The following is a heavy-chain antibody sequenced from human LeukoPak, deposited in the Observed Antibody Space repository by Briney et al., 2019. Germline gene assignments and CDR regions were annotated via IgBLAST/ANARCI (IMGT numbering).Heavy chain of an antibody. D-gene: IGHD3-10*01. Sequence: PSETLSLTCTVAGGSFSSNTYYWGWIRQPPGKGLEWIGSISYSESTYYNPSFKSRVTISVDTSKNQFSLELLSVAAADTAVYYCARHVGPDTRITMLRGVSFPRYNNWFDPWGQGTLVTVSS. CDR1: GGSFSSNTYY. J-gene: IGHJ5*02. CDR3: ARHVGPDTRITMLRGVSFPRYNNWFDP. CDR2: ISYSEST. V-gene: IGHV4-39*01.